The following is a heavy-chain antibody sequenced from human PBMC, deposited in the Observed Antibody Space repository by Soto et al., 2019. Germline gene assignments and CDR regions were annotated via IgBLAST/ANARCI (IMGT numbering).Heavy chain of an antibody. CDR1: GFTFSSYA. V-gene: IGHV3-30-3*01. J-gene: IGHJ4*02. Sequence: PGGSLRLSCAASGFTFSSYAMHWVRQAPGKGLEWVAVISYDGSNKYYADSVKGRFTISRDNSKNTLYLQMNSLRAEDTAVYYCARDLSYSSSWRFDHWGQGTLVTVSS. CDR2: ISYDGSNK. CDR3: ARDLSYSSSWRFDH. D-gene: IGHD6-13*01.